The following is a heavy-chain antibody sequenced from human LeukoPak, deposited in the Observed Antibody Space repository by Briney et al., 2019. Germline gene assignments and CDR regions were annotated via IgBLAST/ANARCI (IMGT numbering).Heavy chain of an antibody. CDR1: GGSISSYY. J-gene: IGHJ2*01. D-gene: IGHD6-19*01. CDR2: IYYSGST. V-gene: IGHV4-59*12. Sequence: SETLSLTCTVSGGSISSYYWSWIRQPPGKGLEWIGYIYYSGSTNYNPSLKSRVTISVDTSKNQFSLKLSSVTAADTAVYYCARIRGKRYSSGLRYFDLWGRGTLVTVSS. CDR3: ARIRGKRYSSGLRYFDL.